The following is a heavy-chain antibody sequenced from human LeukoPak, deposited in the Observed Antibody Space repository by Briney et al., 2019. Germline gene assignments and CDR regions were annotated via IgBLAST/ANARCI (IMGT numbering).Heavy chain of an antibody. CDR2: IYSDGTT. CDR3: ARSHDHLWGNYPDY. Sequence: EPWETLSLTCSVSGASTTSYYWNWIRQAPGKGLEWIGYIYSDGTTSYSPSLRSRVTISIDASRNQFSLRLNSVTAADTATYYCARSHDHLWGNYPDYWGQGTLVTVSS. CDR1: GASTTSYY. J-gene: IGHJ4*02. V-gene: IGHV4-4*09. D-gene: IGHD3-16*02.